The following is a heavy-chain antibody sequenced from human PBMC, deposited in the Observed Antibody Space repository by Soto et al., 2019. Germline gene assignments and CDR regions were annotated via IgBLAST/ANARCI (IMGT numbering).Heavy chain of an antibody. V-gene: IGHV4-30-2*01. CDR3: ARETLDYGDPDYYYGMDV. D-gene: IGHD4-17*01. Sequence: QLQLQESGSGLVKPSETLSLTCAVSGGSISSGGYSWSWIRQPPGKGLEWIGYIYHSGSTHYNPSLKSRVTLSVDRSKNHFSLKLSSVTAADTAVYYCARETLDYGDPDYYYGMDVWGQGTTVTVSS. J-gene: IGHJ6*02. CDR1: GGSISSGGYS. CDR2: IYHSGST.